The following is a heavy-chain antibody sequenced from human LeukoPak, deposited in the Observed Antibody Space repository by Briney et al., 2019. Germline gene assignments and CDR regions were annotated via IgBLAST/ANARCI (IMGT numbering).Heavy chain of an antibody. Sequence: ASVKVSCKASGYTFTSYYMHWVRQAPGQGLELMGINNPSSGTTSSAQKFQGRVTMTRDTSTSTVYMELSSLTSEDTAVYYCARDRGLLYGSSGCLDSWGQGTLVTVSS. V-gene: IGHV1-46*01. CDR2: NNPSSGTT. D-gene: IGHD6-19*01. J-gene: IGHJ4*02. CDR3: ARDRGLLYGSSGCLDS. CDR1: GYTFTSYY.